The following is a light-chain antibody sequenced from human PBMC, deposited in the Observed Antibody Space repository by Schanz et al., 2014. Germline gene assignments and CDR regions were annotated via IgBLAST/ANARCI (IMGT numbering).Light chain of an antibody. Sequence: QSALTQPASVSGSPGQSITISCTGTNSDVGSYNLVSWYRQHPGKAPKLMIYEGSKRPSGVSNRISGSKSGNTASLTISGVQAEDEADYYCCSYAGSYTFYVFGTGTKLTVL. J-gene: IGLJ1*01. CDR3: CSYAGSYTFYV. CDR1: NSDVGSYNL. CDR2: EGS. V-gene: IGLV2-23*01.